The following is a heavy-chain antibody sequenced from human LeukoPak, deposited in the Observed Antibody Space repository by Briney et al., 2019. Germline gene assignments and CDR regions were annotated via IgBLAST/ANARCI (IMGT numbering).Heavy chain of an antibody. Sequence: GGSLRLSCAASGFTFSSYSMNWVRQAPGKGLEWVSYISSSSSTIYYADSVKGRFTISRDNAKNSLYLQMNSLRAEDTAVYYCARACCGIVVVPAASGAFDIWGQGTMVTVSS. J-gene: IGHJ3*02. D-gene: IGHD2-2*01. V-gene: IGHV3-48*01. CDR2: ISSSSSTI. CDR3: ARACCGIVVVPAASGAFDI. CDR1: GFTFSSYS.